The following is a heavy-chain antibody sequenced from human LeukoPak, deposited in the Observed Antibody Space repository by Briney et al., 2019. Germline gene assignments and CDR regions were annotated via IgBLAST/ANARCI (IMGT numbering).Heavy chain of an antibody. CDR1: XFTFXXXA. D-gene: IGHD3-10*01. Sequence: SLRLSXXXXXFTFXXXAMHWVRQAPGKGLEWVSGISWNSGSIGYADSVKGRFTISRDNAKNSLYLQMNSLRAEDTALYYCAKDFGVTMVRGVIGGINYWGQGTLVTVSS. V-gene: IGHV3-9*01. J-gene: IGHJ4*02. CDR3: AKDFGVTMVRGVIGGINY. CDR2: ISWNSGSI.